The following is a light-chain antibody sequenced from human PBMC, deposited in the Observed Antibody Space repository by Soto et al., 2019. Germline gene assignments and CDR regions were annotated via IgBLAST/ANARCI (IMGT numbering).Light chain of an antibody. CDR1: HGIRND. CDR2: AAS. CDR3: LQDYNYPRT. V-gene: IGKV1-6*01. J-gene: IGKJ1*01. Sequence: AIQMTQSPSSLSASVGDRVTITCRASHGIRNDLGWYQQKPGKAPKLLIYAASSLQSGVTSGFSGSGSGTDFTLTISSLQPEDFATYYCLQDYNYPRTFGQGTKVEIK.